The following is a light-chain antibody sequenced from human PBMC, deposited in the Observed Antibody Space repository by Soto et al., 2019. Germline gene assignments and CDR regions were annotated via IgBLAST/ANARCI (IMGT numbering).Light chain of an antibody. CDR2: DVN. CDR1: SVDVGGFEY. J-gene: IGLJ1*01. CDR3: SSYTSSNTYV. V-gene: IGLV2-14*03. Sequence: QSALTQPASVSGSPGQSIAISCTGTSVDVGGFEYVSWYQQHPGEVPKLMIYDVNNRPSGVSNRFSGSKSGNTASLTISGLQAEDEADYFCSSYTSSNTYVFGTGTKVTVL.